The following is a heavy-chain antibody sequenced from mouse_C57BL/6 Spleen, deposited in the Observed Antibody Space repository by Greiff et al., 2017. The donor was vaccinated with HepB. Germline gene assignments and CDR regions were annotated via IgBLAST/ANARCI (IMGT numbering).Heavy chain of an antibody. D-gene: IGHD2-4*01. Sequence: QVQLQQSGPELVKPGASVKISCKASGYAVSSSWMNWVKQRPGKGLEWIGRIYPGDGDTNYNGKFKGKATLTADKSSSTAYMQLSSLTSEDSAVYFCARYYDYDRALYYYAMDYWGQGTSVTVSS. CDR3: ARYYDYDRALYYYAMDY. V-gene: IGHV1-82*01. J-gene: IGHJ4*01. CDR2: IYPGDGDT. CDR1: GYAVSSSW.